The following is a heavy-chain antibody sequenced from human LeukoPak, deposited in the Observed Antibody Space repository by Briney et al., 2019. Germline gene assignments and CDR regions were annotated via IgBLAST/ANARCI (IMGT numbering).Heavy chain of an antibody. J-gene: IGHJ5*02. CDR3: ARDLGTRYDFWSGYFRRFDP. Sequence: GGSLRLSCAASGFTFSDYYMSWIRQAPGKGLEWVSYISSSGSTIYYADSVKGRFTISRGNAKNSLYLQMNSLRAEDTAVYYCARDLGTRYDFWSGYFRRFDPWGQGTLVTVSS. D-gene: IGHD3-3*01. CDR2: ISSSGSTI. V-gene: IGHV3-11*04. CDR1: GFTFSDYY.